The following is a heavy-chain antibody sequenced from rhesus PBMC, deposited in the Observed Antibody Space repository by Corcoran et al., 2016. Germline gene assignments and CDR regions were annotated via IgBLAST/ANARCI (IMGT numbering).Heavy chain of an antibody. D-gene: IGHD5-36*01. CDR1: GASVSGTY. CDR3: ARAGIATDFDF. Sequence: QGQLQESGPGLVKPSETLSLTCAVSGASVSGTYWTWLRQAPGKGMEWIGRISGSDTTTDYHPSLKSRVAISMDTSRNQISLKLDSVTAADTAIYYCARAGIATDFDFWGQGLLVTVSS. CDR2: ISGSDTTT. V-gene: IGHV4S2*01. J-gene: IGHJ4*01.